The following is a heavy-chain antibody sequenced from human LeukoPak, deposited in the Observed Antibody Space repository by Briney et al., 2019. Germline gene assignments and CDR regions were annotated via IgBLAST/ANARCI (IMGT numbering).Heavy chain of an antibody. CDR2: INGDGSRT. V-gene: IGHV3-74*01. J-gene: IGHJ4*02. CDR1: GFTFSSYW. D-gene: IGHD2-2*01. CDR3: ASAIGRSSTSWTPGY. Sequence: PGGSLRLSCVASGFTFSSYWMHWVRQAPGKGLVWVSRINGDGSRTSYADSVKGRFTISRDNAKNTLYLQMNSLRAEDTAVFYCASAIGRSSTSWTPGYWRQGTLVTVSS.